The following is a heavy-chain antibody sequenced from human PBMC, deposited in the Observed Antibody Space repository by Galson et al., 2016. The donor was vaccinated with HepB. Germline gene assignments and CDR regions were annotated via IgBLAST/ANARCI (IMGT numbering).Heavy chain of an antibody. CDR1: GFTFSSYA. Sequence: SLRLSCAASGFTFSSYAMSWVRQAPGKGLEWVSTVSGSGGSSYYADSVKGRFTISRDSSKNTLCLQMSSLRAEDKAVYYCARGGSVNRNYGMDVWGQGTTVTVSS. CDR3: ARGGSVNRNYGMDV. D-gene: IGHD4-23*01. J-gene: IGHJ6*02. V-gene: IGHV3-23*01. CDR2: VSGSGGSS.